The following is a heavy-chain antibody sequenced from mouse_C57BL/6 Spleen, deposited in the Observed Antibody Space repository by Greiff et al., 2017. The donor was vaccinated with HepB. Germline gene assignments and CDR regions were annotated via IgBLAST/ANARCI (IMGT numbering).Heavy chain of an antibody. CDR2: IHPNSGST. CDR1: GYTFTSYW. V-gene: IGHV1-64*01. J-gene: IGHJ1*03. Sequence: VQLQQPGAELVKPGASVKLSCKASGYTFTSYWMHWVKQRPGQGLEWIGMIHPNSGSTNYNEKFKSKATLTVDKSSSTAYMQLSSLTSEDSAVYYCAKEEDDWYFDVWGTGTTVTVSS. CDR3: AKEEDDWYFDV.